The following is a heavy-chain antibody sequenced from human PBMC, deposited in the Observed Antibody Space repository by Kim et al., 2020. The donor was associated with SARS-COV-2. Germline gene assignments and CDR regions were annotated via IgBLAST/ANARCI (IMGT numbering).Heavy chain of an antibody. D-gene: IGHD4-17*01. CDR2: INHSGST. Sequence: SETLSLTCAVYGGSFSGYYWSWIRQPPGKGLEWIGEINHSGSTNYNPSLKSRVTISVDTSKNQFSLKLSSVTAADTAVYYCARGLGYQIGYYGDYVPSSRYFDLWGRGTLVTVSS. CDR1: GGSFSGYY. V-gene: IGHV4-34*01. CDR3: ARGLGYQIGYYGDYVPSSRYFDL. J-gene: IGHJ2*01.